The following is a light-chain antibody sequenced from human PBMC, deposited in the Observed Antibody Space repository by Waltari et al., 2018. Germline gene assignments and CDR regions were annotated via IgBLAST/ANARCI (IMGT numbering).Light chain of an antibody. CDR3: QAWHRFAAF. Sequence: SYDLTQPPSVSVSPGRTANISCSAEKLGDKYAWWYQQKPGQSPLLVIYHDNTRPSGIPERFSGSSSGNTATLTIIGTQTVDEADYYCQAWHRFAAFFGGGTKLTVL. CDR2: HDN. J-gene: IGLJ2*01. V-gene: IGLV3-1*01. CDR1: KLGDKY.